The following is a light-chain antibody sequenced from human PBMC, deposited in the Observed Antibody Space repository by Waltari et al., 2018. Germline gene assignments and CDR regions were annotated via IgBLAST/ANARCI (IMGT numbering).Light chain of an antibody. Sequence: QSALTQPASVSGSPGQSITISCTGTSSDIGAYNFVSWYQKHPGNAPKVMFYDVNNRPSVVSMRFSGSKSGNTASLTISGLQAEDEADYYCSSYTTGSTRYVFGSGTKVTVL. CDR2: DVN. V-gene: IGLV2-14*03. CDR3: SSYTTGSTRYV. CDR1: SSDIGAYNF. J-gene: IGLJ1*01.